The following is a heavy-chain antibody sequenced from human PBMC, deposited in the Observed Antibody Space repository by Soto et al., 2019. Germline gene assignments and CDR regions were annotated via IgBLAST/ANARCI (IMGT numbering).Heavy chain of an antibody. J-gene: IGHJ3*02. CDR1: GGTFSSYT. CDR2: IIPILGIA. V-gene: IGHV1-69*02. Sequence: QVQLVQSGAEVKKPGSSVKVSCKASGGTFSSYTISWVRQAPGQGLEWMGRIIPILGIANYAQKFQGRVTITADKSTSTAYMERSSLRSEATAVYYCARGTITMVRNDAFDIWGQGTMVTVSS. D-gene: IGHD3-10*01. CDR3: ARGTITMVRNDAFDI.